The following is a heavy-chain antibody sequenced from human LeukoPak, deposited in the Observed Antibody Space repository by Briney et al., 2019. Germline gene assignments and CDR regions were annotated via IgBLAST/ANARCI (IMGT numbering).Heavy chain of an antibody. J-gene: IGHJ4*02. CDR3: ASCSSSPATFDY. Sequence: GGSLRLSCAASGFTVSSNFMSWVRQAPGKGLEWASAIYSGGSTYYADSVQGRFSIPRDNSKNTLFLQMNSLRAEDTAVYYCASCSSSPATFDYWGQGTLVTVSS. CDR2: IYSGGST. CDR1: GFTVSSNF. V-gene: IGHV3-53*01. D-gene: IGHD6-13*01.